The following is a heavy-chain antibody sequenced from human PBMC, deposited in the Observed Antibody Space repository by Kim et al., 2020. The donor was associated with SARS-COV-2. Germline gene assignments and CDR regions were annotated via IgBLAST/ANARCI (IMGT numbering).Heavy chain of an antibody. Sequence: SETLSLTCAVYGGSFSGYYWSWIRQPPGKGLEWIGEINHSGSTNYNPYHKSRVTISVDTSKNQFSLKQRSVTAADTAVYYCSGGIAVAGIGGWVQGTLVSVSS. CDR3: SGGIAVAGIGG. CDR2: INHSGST. D-gene: IGHD6-19*01. CDR1: GGSFSGYY. J-gene: IGHJ4*02. V-gene: IGHV4-34*01.